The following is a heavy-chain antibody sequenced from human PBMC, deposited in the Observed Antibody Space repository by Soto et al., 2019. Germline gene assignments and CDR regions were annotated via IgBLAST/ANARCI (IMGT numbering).Heavy chain of an antibody. Sequence: QITLKEAGPTLVKPTQTLTLTCSFSGFSLITSGVGVGWIRQPPGKALEWLALIYWDDDTGYSTSLRNKLTITKDTSRNQAVLTMTNIDPADTATYSCAHTMAPRIFDSWGQGTLVTVSS. CDR3: AHTMAPRIFDS. J-gene: IGHJ4*02. CDR1: GFSLITSGVG. V-gene: IGHV2-5*02. CDR2: IYWDDDT.